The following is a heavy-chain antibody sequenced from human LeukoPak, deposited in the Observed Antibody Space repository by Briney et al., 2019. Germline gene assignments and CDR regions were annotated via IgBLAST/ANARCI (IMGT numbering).Heavy chain of an antibody. CDR2: IYYSGSI. D-gene: IGHD4-17*01. J-gene: IGHJ4*02. Sequence: SETLSLTYTVSGGSISSGDYYWSWIRQPPGKGLEWIGYIYYSGSIYYNPSLKSRVTISVDTSKNQFSLKLSSVTAADTAVYYCARVVYGDYYFDYWGQGTLVTVSS. CDR1: GGSISSGDYY. CDR3: ARVVYGDYYFDY. V-gene: IGHV4-30-4*01.